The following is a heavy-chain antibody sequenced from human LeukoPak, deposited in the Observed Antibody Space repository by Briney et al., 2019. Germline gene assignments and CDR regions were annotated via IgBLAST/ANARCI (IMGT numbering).Heavy chain of an antibody. Sequence: GGSLRLSCAASGFTFSNAWMSWVRQAPGKGLEWVGRIKSKTDGGTTDYAAPVKGRFTISRDDSKNTLYLQMNSLKTEDTAVYYCTTYPGWGSIGGDYWGQGTLVTVSS. CDR1: GFTFSNAW. D-gene: IGHD7-27*01. V-gene: IGHV3-15*01. J-gene: IGHJ4*02. CDR3: TTYPGWGSIGGDY. CDR2: IKSKTDGGTT.